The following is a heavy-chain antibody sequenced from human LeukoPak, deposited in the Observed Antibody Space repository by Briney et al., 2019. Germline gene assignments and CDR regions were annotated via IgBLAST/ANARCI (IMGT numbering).Heavy chain of an antibody. Sequence: SETLSLTCAVYGGSFSGYYWSWIRQPPGKGLEWIGEINHSGSTNYNPSLKSRVTISVDTSKNQFSLKLSSVTAADTAVYYCTRKGRSSGPFQNWGQGTLVTVSS. D-gene: IGHD3-22*01. V-gene: IGHV4-34*01. CDR2: INHSGST. J-gene: IGHJ1*01. CDR3: TRKGRSSGPFQN. CDR1: GGSFSGYY.